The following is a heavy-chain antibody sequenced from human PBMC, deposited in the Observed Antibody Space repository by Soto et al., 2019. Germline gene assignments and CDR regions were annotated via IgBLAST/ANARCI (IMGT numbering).Heavy chain of an antibody. CDR2: ISGSGGST. CDR1: GFPFRRNA. D-gene: IGHD3-10*01. CDR3: AKASHATGSYYYFDY. J-gene: IGHJ4*02. Sequence: LRLSCPASGFPFRRNALRWVRRAQGKGLEWASAISGSGGSTYYADSVQGRFTISSDPSKNTLYLQMNSLRAEDTAVYYCAKASHATGSYYYFDYRRQGTLVTV. V-gene: IGHV3-23*01.